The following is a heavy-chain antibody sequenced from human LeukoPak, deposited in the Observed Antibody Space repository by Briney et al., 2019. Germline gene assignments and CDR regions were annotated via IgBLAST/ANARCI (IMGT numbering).Heavy chain of an antibody. CDR3: ARFNYDILTGYYLEH. Sequence: PGGSLRLSCAVSGLTFSSYAMHWVRQAPGKGLEWVAVISYDGSNKYYADSVKGRFTISRDNSKTTLYLQMNSLRAEETAVYYCARFNYDILTGYYLEHWGQGTLVTVSS. D-gene: IGHD3-9*01. CDR2: ISYDGSNK. J-gene: IGHJ1*01. CDR1: GLTFSSYA. V-gene: IGHV3-30-3*01.